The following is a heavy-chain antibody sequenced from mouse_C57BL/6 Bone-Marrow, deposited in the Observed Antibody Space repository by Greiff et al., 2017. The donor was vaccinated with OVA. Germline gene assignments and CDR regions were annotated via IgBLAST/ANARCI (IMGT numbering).Heavy chain of an antibody. V-gene: IGHV2-2*01. J-gene: IGHJ2*01. CDR2: IWSGGST. CDR1: GFSLTSYG. Sequence: VQLQESGPGLVQPSQSLSITCTVSGFSLTSYGVHWVRQSPGKGLEWLGVIWSGGSTDNNAAFISRLSISKDNSKSQVFFKMNRLQADDTAIYYCARKGFDYWGQGTTLTVSS. CDR3: ARKGFDY.